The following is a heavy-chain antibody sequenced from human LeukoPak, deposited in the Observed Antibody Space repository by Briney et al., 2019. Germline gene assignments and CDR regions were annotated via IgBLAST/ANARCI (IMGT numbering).Heavy chain of an antibody. CDR2: ISAYNGNT. Sequence: EASVKVSCKASGYTFTSYGISWVRQAPGQGLEWMGWISAYNGNTNYAQKFQGRVTITTDESTSTAYMELSSLRSEDTAVYYCATQLAGAATFDYWGQGTLVTVSS. D-gene: IGHD1-1*01. CDR1: GYTFTSYG. CDR3: ATQLAGAATFDY. J-gene: IGHJ4*02. V-gene: IGHV1-18*01.